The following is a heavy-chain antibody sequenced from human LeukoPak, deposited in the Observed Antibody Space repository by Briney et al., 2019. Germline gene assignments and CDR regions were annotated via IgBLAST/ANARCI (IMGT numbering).Heavy chain of an antibody. Sequence: PGGSLRLSCAASGFTFSSYSMNWVRQAPGKGLEWVSSISSSSNYIYYADSVQGRFTLSRDNAKNSLYLQMNSLRAEDTAVYYCAREQVVVVPAAIISYYYYMDVWGLGTTVTVSS. J-gene: IGHJ6*03. CDR2: ISSSSNYI. CDR1: GFTFSSYS. V-gene: IGHV3-21*01. CDR3: AREQVVVVPAAIISYYYYMDV. D-gene: IGHD2-2*02.